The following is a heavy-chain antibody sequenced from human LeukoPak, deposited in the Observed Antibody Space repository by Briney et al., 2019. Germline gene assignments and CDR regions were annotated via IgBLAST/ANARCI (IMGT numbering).Heavy chain of an antibody. V-gene: IGHV3-21*06. D-gene: IGHD5-18*01. Sequence: GGSLRLSCTASGFIFSTYNMNWVRQAPGKGLEWVSSIGTSGDYIYYADSVQGRFTISRDDAKNSLYLQLNSLRAEDTAVYYCAGVRIQLWLRGKGFDPWGQGTLVTVSS. CDR3: AGVRIQLWLRGKGFDP. J-gene: IGHJ5*02. CDR2: IGTSGDYI. CDR1: GFIFSTYN.